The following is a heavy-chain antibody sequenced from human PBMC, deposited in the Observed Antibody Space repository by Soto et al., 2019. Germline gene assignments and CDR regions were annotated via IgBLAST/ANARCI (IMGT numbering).Heavy chain of an antibody. J-gene: IGHJ6*02. Sequence: ASVKVSCKASGYTFTSYDINWVRQATGQGLEWMGWMNPNSGNTGYAQKFQGRVTMTRNTSISTAYMELSSLRSEDTAVYYCARPTCTNGVCYDYYYYGMDVWGQGTTVTLSS. V-gene: IGHV1-8*01. CDR1: GYTFTSYD. CDR3: ARPTCTNGVCYDYYYYGMDV. CDR2: MNPNSGNT. D-gene: IGHD2-8*01.